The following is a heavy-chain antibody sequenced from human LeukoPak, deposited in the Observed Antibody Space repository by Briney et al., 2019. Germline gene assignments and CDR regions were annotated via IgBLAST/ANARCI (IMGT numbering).Heavy chain of an antibody. D-gene: IGHD6-13*01. V-gene: IGHV3-11*01. CDR2: ISSSGSTI. J-gene: IGHJ5*02. CDR1: GFTFSDYY. CDR3: ARRTAAAGTRWFDP. Sequence: GGSLRFSCAASGFTFSDYYMSWIRQAPGKGLEWVSYISSSGSTIYYADSVKGRFTISRDNAKNSLYLQMNSLRAEDTAVYYCARRTAAAGTRWFDPWGQGTLVTVSS.